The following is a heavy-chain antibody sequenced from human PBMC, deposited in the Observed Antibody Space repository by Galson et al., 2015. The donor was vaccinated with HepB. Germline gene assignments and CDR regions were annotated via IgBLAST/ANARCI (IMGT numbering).Heavy chain of an antibody. V-gene: IGHV5-10-1*01. D-gene: IGHD3-16*01. Sequence: QSGAEVKKPGESLTISCKASGYSFTENWITWVRQRPGEGLEWMGRIDPSNSYTNYSPSFGGHVTISGDQSLSTAHLQWRSLKVSDSAIYYCARHDSREGFIALWGQGTLLTVSS. CDR3: ARHDSREGFIAL. CDR1: GYSFTENW. CDR2: IDPSNSYT. J-gene: IGHJ4*01.